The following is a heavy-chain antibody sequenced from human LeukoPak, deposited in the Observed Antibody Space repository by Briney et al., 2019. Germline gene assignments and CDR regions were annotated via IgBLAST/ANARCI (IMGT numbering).Heavy chain of an antibody. CDR2: ISYDGSNK. D-gene: IGHD3-22*01. J-gene: IGHJ4*02. V-gene: IGHV3-30*04. CDR3: ARDLRVYYYDSSGSPPAPFDY. CDR1: GFTFSSYA. Sequence: GRSLRLSCAASGFTFSSYAMHWVRQAPGKGLEWVAVISYDGSNKYYADSVKGRFTISRDNSKNTLYLQMNSLRAEDTAVYYCARDLRVYYYDSSGSPPAPFDYWGQGTLVTVSS.